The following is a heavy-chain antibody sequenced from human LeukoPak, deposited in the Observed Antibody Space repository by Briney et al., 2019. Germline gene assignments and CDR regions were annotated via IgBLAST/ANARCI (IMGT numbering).Heavy chain of an antibody. V-gene: IGHV1-2*06. J-gene: IGHJ4*02. CDR2: IQPKSGDT. CDR3: ASHYGPGPV. Sequence: ASVKVSCKASGYTFNDHHIHWVRQAPGQGLEWMGRIQPKSGDTDYAQKFQGRATMTRDTSTTTGYTQLTSLIFDDTAVYYCASHYGPGPVWGQGTLVTVS. D-gene: IGHD3-10*01. CDR1: GYTFNDHH.